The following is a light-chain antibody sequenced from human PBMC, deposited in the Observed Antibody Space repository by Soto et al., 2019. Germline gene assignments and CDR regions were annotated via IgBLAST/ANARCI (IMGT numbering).Light chain of an antibody. CDR2: GAS. V-gene: IGKV3-20*01. CDR1: QSVSSSS. Sequence: EIVLTQSPGTLSLSPGERATLSCRASQSVSSSSLAWYQQKPGQAPRLLIYGASSRATGIPDRFSGSGSGTDFTLTISRLEPEDFAGYYCHQYGSSPWTFGQGTKVDIK. J-gene: IGKJ1*01. CDR3: HQYGSSPWT.